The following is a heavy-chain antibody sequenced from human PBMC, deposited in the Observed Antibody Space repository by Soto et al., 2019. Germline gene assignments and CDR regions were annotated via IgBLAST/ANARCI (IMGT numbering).Heavy chain of an antibody. CDR2: IYSGGST. Sequence: GGSLRLSCAASGFTVSSNYMSWVRRAPGKGLEWVSVIYSGGSTYYADSVKVRFTISRHNSKNTLYLQMNSLRAEDTAVYYCASLGSYSKYYYYYYMDVWGKGTTVTVSS. CDR3: ASLGSYSKYYYYYYMDV. CDR1: GFTVSSNY. V-gene: IGHV3-53*04. D-gene: IGHD1-26*01. J-gene: IGHJ6*03.